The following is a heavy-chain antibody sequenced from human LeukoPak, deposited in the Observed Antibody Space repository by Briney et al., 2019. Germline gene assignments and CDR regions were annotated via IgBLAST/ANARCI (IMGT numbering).Heavy chain of an antibody. D-gene: IGHD3-10*01. CDR3: AKEHGAGSYYVGY. CDR1: GFTFSSYA. V-gene: IGHV3-23*01. J-gene: IGHJ4*02. CDR2: ISGSGGST. Sequence: PGGSLRLSCAAPGFTFSSYAMSWVRQAPGKGLEWGSGISGSGGSTFYADSVEGRFTISRDDYKHTLYLQMNSLRAEDTAVYYCAKEHGAGSYYVGYWGQGTLVTVSS.